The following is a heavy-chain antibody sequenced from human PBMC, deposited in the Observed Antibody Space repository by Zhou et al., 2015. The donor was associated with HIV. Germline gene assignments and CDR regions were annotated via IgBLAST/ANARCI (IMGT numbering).Heavy chain of an antibody. CDR1: GGTFSSYA. CDR2: IIPIFGTA. Sequence: QVQLVQSGAEVKKPGSSVKVSCKASGGTFSSYAISWVRQAPGQGLEWMGGIIPIFGTANYAQKFQGRVTITADKSTSTAYMELRRLRSEDSAMYYCAREGVGSYQRSDYYYYGMDVWGQGTTVTVSS. CDR3: AREGVGSYQRSDYYYYGMDV. J-gene: IGHJ6*02. V-gene: IGHV1-69*06. D-gene: IGHD1-26*01.